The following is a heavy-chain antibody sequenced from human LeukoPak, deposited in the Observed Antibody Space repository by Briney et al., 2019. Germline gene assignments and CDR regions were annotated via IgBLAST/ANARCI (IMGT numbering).Heavy chain of an antibody. CDR1: GGSISSSSYY. CDR3: ARGRTVKYNWFDP. J-gene: IGHJ5*02. V-gene: IGHV4-39*01. D-gene: IGHD4-17*01. Sequence: SETLSLTCTVSGGSISSSSYYWGWIRQPPGKGLEWIGSIYYSGSTYYNPSLKSRVSISVDTSKNQFSLKLSSVTAADTAVYYCARGRTVKYNWFDPWGQGTLVTVSS. CDR2: IYYSGST.